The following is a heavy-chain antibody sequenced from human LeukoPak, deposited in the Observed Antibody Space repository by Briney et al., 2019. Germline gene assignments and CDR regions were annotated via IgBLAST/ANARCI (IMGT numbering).Heavy chain of an antibody. CDR3: AREGYCSGGSCYRVAFDI. J-gene: IGHJ3*02. V-gene: IGHV1-69*05. CDR1: GGTFSSYA. D-gene: IGHD2-15*01. CDR2: IIPIFGTA. Sequence: ASVKVSCKASGGTFSSYAISWVRQAPGQGLEWMGGIIPIFGTANYAQKFQGRVTITTDESTSTAYMELSSLRSEDTAVYYCAREGYCSGGSCYRVAFDIWGQGTMVTVSS.